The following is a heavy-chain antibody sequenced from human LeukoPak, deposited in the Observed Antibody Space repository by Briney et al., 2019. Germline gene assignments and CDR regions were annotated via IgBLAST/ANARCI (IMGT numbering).Heavy chain of an antibody. CDR3: ARGPRSGHHDY. CDR2: IYSSGTT. J-gene: IGHJ4*02. CDR1: GGSVSSYY. V-gene: IGHV4-4*07. D-gene: IGHD6-19*01. Sequence: SETLSLTCSVAGGSVSSYYWSWIRQPAGKGLEWIGRIYSSGTTNYNPSLKSRVTMSLDTPKNRFSLKLSSVTAADTAVYYCARGPRSGHHDYWGQGILVTVSS.